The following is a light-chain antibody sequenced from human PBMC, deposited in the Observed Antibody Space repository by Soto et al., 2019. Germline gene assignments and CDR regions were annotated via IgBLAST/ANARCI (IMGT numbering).Light chain of an antibody. CDR1: QRVTSN. J-gene: IGKJ4*01. V-gene: IGKV3D-15*01. Sequence: EIMMTQSPATLSVSLGEGATLSCRASQRVTSNLAWYQQKPGQAPRLLMYGASTRATGIPARFSGSGSGTEFTLTISSLQSEDFGVYYCQQYNNWPLTFGRGTKVQIK. CDR3: QQYNNWPLT. CDR2: GAS.